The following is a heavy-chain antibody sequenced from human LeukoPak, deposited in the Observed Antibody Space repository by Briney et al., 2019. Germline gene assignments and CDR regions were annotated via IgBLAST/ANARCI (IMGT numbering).Heavy chain of an antibody. Sequence: PGGSLRLSCAASGFTFSSYAMHWVRQAPGKGLEWVAVISYDGSNKYYADSVKGRFTISRDNSKNPLYLQMNSLRAEDTAVYYCARARGYMVRGVSLDYWGQGTLVTVSS. D-gene: IGHD3-10*01. V-gene: IGHV3-30-3*01. CDR3: ARARGYMVRGVSLDY. J-gene: IGHJ4*02. CDR1: GFTFSSYA. CDR2: ISYDGSNK.